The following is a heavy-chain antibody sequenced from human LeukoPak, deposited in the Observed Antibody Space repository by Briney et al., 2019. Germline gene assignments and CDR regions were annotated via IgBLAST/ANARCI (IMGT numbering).Heavy chain of an antibody. J-gene: IGHJ5*02. D-gene: IGHD3-22*01. Sequence: SETLSLTCTVSGGSISSYYWSWIRQPPGKGLEWIGYIYYSGSTNYNPSLKSRVTISVDTSKNQFSLKLRSVTAADTAVYYCARGRSYYYDSSGYPPHDNWFDPWGQGTLVTVSS. V-gene: IGHV4-59*01. CDR3: ARGRSYYYDSSGYPPHDNWFDP. CDR1: GGSISSYY. CDR2: IYYSGST.